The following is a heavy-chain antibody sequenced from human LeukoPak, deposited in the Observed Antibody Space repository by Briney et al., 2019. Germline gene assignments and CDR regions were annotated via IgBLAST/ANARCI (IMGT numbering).Heavy chain of an antibody. CDR2: IDPDDSET. CDR1: GYCFTSYW. V-gene: IGHV5-51*01. J-gene: IGHJ6*03. D-gene: IGHD2-8*01. Sequence: GELRKICGEGAGYCFTSYWIGWVRQMAEKGVGWMWIIDPDDSETKYSPSMEGPVTLSANKSLTPACLQSSRMPASDTAMYYCARLAFCTNAVCFSNYDYSMDVWGRGTTVTVSS. CDR3: ARLAFCTNAVCFSNYDYSMDV.